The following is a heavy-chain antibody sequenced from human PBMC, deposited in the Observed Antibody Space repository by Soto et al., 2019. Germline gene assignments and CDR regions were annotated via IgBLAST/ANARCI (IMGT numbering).Heavy chain of an antibody. Sequence: QVQLQESGPGLVRPSGTLSLTCAVSGDSINSNYCWTWVRQPPGKGLEWIEEIYSSGGTSYNPSLKGRVTISMYRSKNQFSLNLTSVTAADTAMYYCARDTGWGLGYWGQGTLVTVSS. CDR1: GDSINSNYC. V-gene: IGHV4-4*02. CDR3: ARDTGWGLGY. CDR2: IYSSGGT. J-gene: IGHJ4*02. D-gene: IGHD6-19*01.